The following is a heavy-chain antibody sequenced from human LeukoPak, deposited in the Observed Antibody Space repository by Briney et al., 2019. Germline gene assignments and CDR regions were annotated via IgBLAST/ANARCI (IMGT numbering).Heavy chain of an antibody. V-gene: IGHV1-2*02. D-gene: IGHD2-15*01. CDR2: INPNNGGT. CDR3: ASGPSLGTTHPYFDY. J-gene: IGHJ4*02. Sequence: HXLRQXPGXGXEWMGWINPNNGGTNYAQRFQGRVTMTRDTSISTAYMELSRLRFDDTAVYYCASGPSLGTTHPYFDYWGQGTLVTVSS.